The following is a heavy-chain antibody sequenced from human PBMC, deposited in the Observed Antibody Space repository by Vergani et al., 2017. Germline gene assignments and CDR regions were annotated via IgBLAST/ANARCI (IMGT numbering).Heavy chain of an antibody. CDR2: IGSSSSTI. CDR1: GFTFSRYS. CDR3: ARATYYYDSSAYYSVVDY. Sequence: EVQLVESGGGLVQPGESLRLSCAASGFTFSRYSMNWVRQAPGKGLEWISYIGSSSSTIYYADSVKGRFTISRDNAKNSLYLQMNSLRAEDTAVYYCARATYYYDSSAYYSVVDYWGQGTLVTVSS. D-gene: IGHD3-22*01. J-gene: IGHJ4*02. V-gene: IGHV3-48*01.